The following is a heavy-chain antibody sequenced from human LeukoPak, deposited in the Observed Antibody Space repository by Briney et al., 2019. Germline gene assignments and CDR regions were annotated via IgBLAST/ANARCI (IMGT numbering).Heavy chain of an antibody. CDR2: IYYSGST. J-gene: IGHJ4*02. D-gene: IGHD2-15*01. Sequence: PSETLPLTCAVSGESFSDYSWTWIRQSPGKGLEYIGYIYYSGSTYYNPSLKSRITISVDTSKNQFSLKLSSVTAADTAVYYCARATNSRVVAAIAYYFDYWGQGTLVTVSS. CDR3: ARATNSRVVAAIAYYFDY. V-gene: IGHV4-30-4*08. CDR1: GESFSDYS.